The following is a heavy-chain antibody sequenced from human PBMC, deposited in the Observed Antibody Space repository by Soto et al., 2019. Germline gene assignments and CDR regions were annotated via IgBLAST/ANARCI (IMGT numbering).Heavy chain of an antibody. CDR3: ARGTVGTNPNWLSP. J-gene: IGHJ5*02. D-gene: IGHD1-26*01. Sequence: EVQLVESGGGLVQPGGSLRLSCAASGFTVSSSYLYWVRQAPGKGLERVSSIYKSGDTYYAESVKGRFTISRDTYKSTLFLQMNSLRAEDTAVYYCARGTVGTNPNWLSPWGQGTLVTVSS. CDR1: GFTVSSSY. V-gene: IGHV3-66*01. CDR2: IYKSGDT.